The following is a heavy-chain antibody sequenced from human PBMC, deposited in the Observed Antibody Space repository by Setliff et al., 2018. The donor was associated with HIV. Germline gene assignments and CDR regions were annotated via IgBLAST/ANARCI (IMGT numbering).Heavy chain of an antibody. CDR3: AKGQDGLRYNWFDP. J-gene: IGHJ5*02. Sequence: LRLSCAASGFTFSNYAMSWVRQAPGKGLEWVSAIYGSSGSTNYADSVKGRFTISRDNSKNMLYLQMNSLRAEDTAVYYCAKGQDGLRYNWFDPWGHGTLVTVSS. CDR2: IYGSSGST. V-gene: IGHV3-23*01. CDR1: GFTFSNYA.